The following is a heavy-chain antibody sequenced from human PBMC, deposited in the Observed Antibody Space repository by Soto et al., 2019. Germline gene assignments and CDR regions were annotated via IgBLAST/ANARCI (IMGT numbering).Heavy chain of an antibody. CDR2: INSDGSST. D-gene: IGHD1-26*01. CDR1: GFTFSSYW. V-gene: IGHV3-74*01. CDR3: ARDGSGSYYYYGMDV. Sequence: GGSLRLSCAASGFTFSSYWMHWVRQAPGKGLVWVSRINSDGSSTSYADSVKGRFTISRGNAKNTLYLQMNSLRAEDTAVYYCARDGSGSYYYYGMDVWGQGTTVTVSS. J-gene: IGHJ6*02.